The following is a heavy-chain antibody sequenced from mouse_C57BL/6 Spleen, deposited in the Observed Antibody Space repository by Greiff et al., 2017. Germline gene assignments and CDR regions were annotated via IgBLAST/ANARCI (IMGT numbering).Heavy chain of an antibody. CDR1: GYAFSRYW. CDR2: IYPGDGDT. D-gene: IGHD2-3*01. Sequence: VKLMESGAELVKPGASVKISCKASGYAFSRYWMNWVKQRPGQGLEWIGQIYPGDGDTNYNGKFKGKATLTADKSSSTAYMQLSSLTSEDSAVYFCARGGGYYYFDYWGQGTTLTVSS. J-gene: IGHJ2*01. CDR3: ARGGGYYYFDY. V-gene: IGHV1-80*01.